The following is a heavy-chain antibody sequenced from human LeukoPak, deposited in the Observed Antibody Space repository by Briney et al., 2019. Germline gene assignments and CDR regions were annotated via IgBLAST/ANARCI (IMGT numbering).Heavy chain of an antibody. Sequence: SETLSLTCTVSGGSISSYYWSWIRQPPGKGLEWIGYIYTSGSTNYNPSLKSRVTMSVDTSKNQFSLKLSSVTAADTAVYYCARDSWRNWFDPWGQGTLVTVSS. V-gene: IGHV4-4*08. CDR1: GGSISSYY. J-gene: IGHJ5*02. CDR2: IYTSGST. D-gene: IGHD5-24*01. CDR3: ARDSWRNWFDP.